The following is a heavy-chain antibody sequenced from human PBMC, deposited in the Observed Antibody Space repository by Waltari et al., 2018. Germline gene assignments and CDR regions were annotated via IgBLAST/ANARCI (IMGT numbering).Heavy chain of an antibody. CDR3: ARMLASGSISWGYYHYYGMDV. D-gene: IGHD2-2*01. CDR2: IYYSGIT. J-gene: IGHJ6*02. Sequence: QVQLQESGPGLVKPSQTLSLTCTVSGGSISSGGYYWSWIRQHPGKGLEWMGYIYYSGITYYNPSLKSRFTLSVDTSKNQFSLKLSSVTAADTAVYYCARMLASGSISWGYYHYYGMDVWGQGTTVTVSS. CDR1: GGSISSGGYY. V-gene: IGHV4-31*03.